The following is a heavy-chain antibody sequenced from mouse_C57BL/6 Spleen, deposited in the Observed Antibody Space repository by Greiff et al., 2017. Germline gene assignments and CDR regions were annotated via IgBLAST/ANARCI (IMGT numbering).Heavy chain of an antibody. D-gene: IGHD2-4*01. CDR3: ARPYYDYDFAY. CDR2: ISSGGSYT. CDR1: GFTFSSYG. V-gene: IGHV5-6*01. J-gene: IGHJ3*01. Sequence: EVQRVESGGDLVKPGGSLKLSCAASGFTFSSYGMSWVRQTPDKRLEWVATISSGGSYTYYPDSVKGRFTISRDNAKNTLYLQMSSLKSEDTAMYYCARPYYDYDFAYWGQGTLVTVSA.